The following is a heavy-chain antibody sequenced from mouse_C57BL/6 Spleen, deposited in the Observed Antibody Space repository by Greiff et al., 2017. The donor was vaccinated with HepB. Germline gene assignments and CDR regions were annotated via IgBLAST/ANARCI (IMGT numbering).Heavy chain of an antibody. V-gene: IGHV1-80*01. Sequence: QVQLQQSGAELVKPGASVKISCKASGYAFSSYWMNWVKQRPGKGLEWIGQIYPGDGDTNYNGKFKGKATLTADKSSSTAYMQLSSLTSEDSAVYFCARGNYYGNAMDYWGQGTSVTVSS. CDR1: GYAFSSYW. J-gene: IGHJ4*01. D-gene: IGHD1-1*01. CDR3: ARGNYYGNAMDY. CDR2: IYPGDGDT.